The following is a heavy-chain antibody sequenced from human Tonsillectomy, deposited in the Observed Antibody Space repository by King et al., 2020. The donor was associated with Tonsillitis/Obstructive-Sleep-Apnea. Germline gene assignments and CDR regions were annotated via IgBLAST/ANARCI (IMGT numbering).Heavy chain of an antibody. V-gene: IGHV3-48*03. Sequence: VQLVESGGGLVQPGGSLRLSCAASGFTFSSFEMNWVRQAPGKGLEWVSYISSRGNTMYYADSVKGRFTISRDSAKSSLYLQMTSLRADDTAIYYCARDAYYYYMDVWGKGTTVTVSS. CDR3: ARDAYYYYMDV. CDR2: ISSRGNTM. CDR1: GFTFSSFE. J-gene: IGHJ6*03.